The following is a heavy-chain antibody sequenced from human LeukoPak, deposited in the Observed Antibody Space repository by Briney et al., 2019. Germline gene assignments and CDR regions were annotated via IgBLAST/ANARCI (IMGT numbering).Heavy chain of an antibody. CDR1: GDSVSSKSAV. CDR2: TYHRSKWYN. V-gene: IGHV6-1*01. CDR3: ARGGDGYNFYNWFDP. Sequence: SQTLSLNCAISGDSVSSKSAVWNWIRQSPSRGLEWLGRTYHRSKWYNEYAVSVKSRITINPDTSKNQFSLQLSSVTPEDTAVYYCARGGDGYNFYNWFDPWGQGTLVTVSS. D-gene: IGHD5-24*01. J-gene: IGHJ5*02.